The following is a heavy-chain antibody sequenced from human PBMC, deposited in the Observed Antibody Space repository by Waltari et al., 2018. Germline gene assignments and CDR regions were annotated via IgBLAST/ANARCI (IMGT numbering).Heavy chain of an antibody. CDR1: GGSIRSNY. V-gene: IGHV4-59*01. CDR2: IYYRGSN. CDR3: ATRFYYDSSGYYEDDAFDI. J-gene: IGHJ3*02. D-gene: IGHD3-22*01. Sequence: QVQLQESCPGLVQPAETLSIHCTVSGGSIRSNYLHWIRQPPGTGLELIGYIYYRGSNNYNPSLKCRFTISVDTSKNQFSLKLSSVTAADTAVYYCATRFYYDSSGYYEDDAFDIWGQGTMVTVSS.